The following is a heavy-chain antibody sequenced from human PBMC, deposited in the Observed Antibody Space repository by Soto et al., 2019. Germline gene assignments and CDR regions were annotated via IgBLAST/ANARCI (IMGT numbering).Heavy chain of an antibody. CDR3: ARDGYIAARPDYYYGMDV. Sequence: GGSLRLSCAASGFTFSSYGMYWVRQAPGKGLEWVAVIWYDGSNKYYADSVKGRFTISRDNSKNTLYLQMNSLRAEDTAVYYCARDGYIAARPDYYYGMDVWGQGTTVTVSS. CDR1: GFTFSSYG. CDR2: IWYDGSNK. D-gene: IGHD6-6*01. J-gene: IGHJ6*02. V-gene: IGHV3-33*01.